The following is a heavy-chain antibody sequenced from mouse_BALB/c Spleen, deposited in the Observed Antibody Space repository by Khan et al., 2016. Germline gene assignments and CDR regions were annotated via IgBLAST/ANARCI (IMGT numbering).Heavy chain of an antibody. CDR2: INPDSGTI. J-gene: IGHJ3*01. Sequence: EVKLLESGGGLVQPGGSLKVSCAASGFDCSRYWMSWVRQAPGKGLEWIGEINPDSGTINYTPSLKVKFIISRDNAKNTLYLQMSKVRSEDTALYYCARAGYYGYLVNWGQGTLVTVSA. D-gene: IGHD1-1*01. V-gene: IGHV4-1*02. CDR1: GFDCSRYW. CDR3: ARAGYYGYLVN.